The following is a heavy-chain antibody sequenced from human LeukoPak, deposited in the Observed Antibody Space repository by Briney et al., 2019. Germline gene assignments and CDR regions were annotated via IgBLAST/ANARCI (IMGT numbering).Heavy chain of an antibody. CDR1: GFTFSGYG. CDR2: ISGSGGST. D-gene: IGHD4/OR15-4a*01. CDR3: ARRAGAYSHPYDY. V-gene: IGHV3-23*01. Sequence: GGTLRLSCAASGFTFSGYGMSWVRQAPGKGLKWVSAISGSGGSTYYADSVKGRFTISRDNSKNTLYPQMNSLRAEDTAVYYCARRAGAYSHPYDYWGQGTLVTVSS. J-gene: IGHJ4*02.